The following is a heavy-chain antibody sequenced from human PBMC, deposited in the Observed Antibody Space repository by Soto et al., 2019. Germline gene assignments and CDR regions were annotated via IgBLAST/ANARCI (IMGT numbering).Heavy chain of an antibody. CDR1: GFIFDDYV. V-gene: IGHV3-9*01. J-gene: IGHJ4*02. Sequence: EVQLVESGGGLVQPGTSLRLSCAASGFIFDDYVMNWVRQAPGKGLEWVSGINWNSGTMVYVDSVKGRFTISRDNAKNSLYLQMNSLRPEDTAFYFCAKGTEYGVVLMSTFDYWGQGTLVTVSS. CDR2: INWNSGTM. CDR3: AKGTEYGVVLMSTFDY. D-gene: IGHD3-3*01.